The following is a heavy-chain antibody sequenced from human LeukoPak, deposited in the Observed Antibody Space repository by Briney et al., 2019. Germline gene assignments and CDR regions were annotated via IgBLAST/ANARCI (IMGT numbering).Heavy chain of an antibody. Sequence: PSQNLSLTCTVSGGSISSGDYYWSWIRQPPGKGLEWIGYIYYSGSTYYNPSLKSRVTISVETSKNQFSLKLSSVTAADTAVYYCAKTRGSYDAFDIWGQGTMVTVSS. CDR2: IYYSGST. D-gene: IGHD5-18*01. CDR3: AKTRGSYDAFDI. CDR1: GGSISSGDYY. J-gene: IGHJ3*02. V-gene: IGHV4-30-4*08.